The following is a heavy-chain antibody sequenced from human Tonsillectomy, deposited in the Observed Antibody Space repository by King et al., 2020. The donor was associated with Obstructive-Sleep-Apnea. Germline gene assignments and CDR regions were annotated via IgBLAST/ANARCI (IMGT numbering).Heavy chain of an antibody. Sequence: VQLQESGPGLVKPSQTLSLTCTVSGGSISSRSYYWSWIRQPPGEGLEWIGFFYYTGSTYYNPSVKSRVYISVDTSKNQFSLRLSSVNAADTAVYYCARVGIVGPTRFDYYGLDVWGQGTTVTVSS. V-gene: IGHV4-30-4*01. CDR2: FYYTGST. CDR3: ARVGIVGPTRFDYYGLDV. CDR1: GGSISSRSYY. D-gene: IGHD1-26*01. J-gene: IGHJ6*02.